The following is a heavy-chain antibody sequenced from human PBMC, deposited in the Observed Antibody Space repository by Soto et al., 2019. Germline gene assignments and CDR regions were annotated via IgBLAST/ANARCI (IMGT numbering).Heavy chain of an antibody. CDR3: ASGAAAMRYYYYGMDV. CDR2: IKQDGSEK. Sequence: GGSLRLSCAASGFTFSSYWMSWVRQAPGKGLEWVANIKQDGSEKYYVDSVKGRFTISRDNAKNSLYLQMNSLRAEDMAVYYCASGAAAMRYYYYGMDVWGQGTTVTVSS. CDR1: GFTFSSYW. V-gene: IGHV3-7*01. D-gene: IGHD2-2*01. J-gene: IGHJ6*02.